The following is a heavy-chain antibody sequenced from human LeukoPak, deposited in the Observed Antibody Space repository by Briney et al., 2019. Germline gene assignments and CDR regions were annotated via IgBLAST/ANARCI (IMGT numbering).Heavy chain of an antibody. V-gene: IGHV3-11*01. J-gene: IGHJ1*01. Sequence: GRSLRLSCAASGFTFSDYYMSWIRQAPGKGLEWVSYISSSGSTIYYADSVKGRFTISRDNAKSSLYLQMNSLRAEDTAVYYCARAFNGAAPVQHWGQGTLVTVSA. CDR3: ARAFNGAAPVQH. CDR2: ISSSGSTI. CDR1: GFTFSDYY. D-gene: IGHD4-17*01.